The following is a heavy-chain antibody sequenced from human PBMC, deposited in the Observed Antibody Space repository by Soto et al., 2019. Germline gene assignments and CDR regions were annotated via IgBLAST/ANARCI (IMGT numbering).Heavy chain of an antibody. CDR1: GFTFSSYA. D-gene: IGHD2-2*01. V-gene: IGHV3-23*01. CDR3: AKVGEPDIVVVPAANPYYYMDV. J-gene: IGHJ6*03. Sequence: GGSLRLSCAASGFTFSSYAMSWVRQAPGKGLEWVSAISGSGGSTYYADSVKGRFTISRDNSKNTLYLQMNSLRAEDTAVYYCAKVGEPDIVVVPAANPYYYMDVWGKGTTVTVSS. CDR2: ISGSGGST.